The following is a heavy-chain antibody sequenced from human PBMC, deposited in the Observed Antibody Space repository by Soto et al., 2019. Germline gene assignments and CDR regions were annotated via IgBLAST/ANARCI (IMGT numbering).Heavy chain of an antibody. V-gene: IGHV3-74*01. D-gene: IGHD3-10*01. Sequence: EVQLVESGGGLAQPGGSLRLSCAASGFTLSGRSMHWVRQAPGKGLVWVSGIDNAGTDSTYADSVKGRVTSSRDNAKNMLYLHLSGLRVEDTSVYYCGRGWFGPEVWGKGTTVLVSS. CDR2: IDNAGTDS. CDR1: GFTLSGRS. CDR3: GRGWFGPEV. J-gene: IGHJ6*04.